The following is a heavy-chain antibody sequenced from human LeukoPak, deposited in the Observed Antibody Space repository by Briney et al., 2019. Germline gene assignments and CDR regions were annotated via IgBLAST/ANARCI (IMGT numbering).Heavy chain of an antibody. Sequence: SETLSLTCTVSGGSISSSSYYWSWIRQPPGKGLEWIGEINHSGSTNYNPSLKSRVTISVDTSKNQFSLKLSSVTAADTAVYYCARVHYYYMDVWGKGTTVTVSS. CDR3: ARVHYYYMDV. CDR1: GGSISSSSYY. V-gene: IGHV4-39*07. CDR2: INHSGST. J-gene: IGHJ6*03.